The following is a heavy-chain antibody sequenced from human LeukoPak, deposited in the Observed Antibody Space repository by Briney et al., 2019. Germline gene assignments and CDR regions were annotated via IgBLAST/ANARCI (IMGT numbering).Heavy chain of an antibody. V-gene: IGHV3-9*01. Sequence: GRSLRLSCAAAGFTFDDYAMHWVRQAPGKGLEWGSGISGNSGSIGHADSVKGRFTISRDNAKNSLYLQMNSLRAEDTAVYYCARDDGITMVRGVTGYWGQGTLVTVSS. CDR3: ARDDGITMVRGVTGY. D-gene: IGHD3-10*01. J-gene: IGHJ4*02. CDR2: ISGNSGSI. CDR1: GFTFDDYA.